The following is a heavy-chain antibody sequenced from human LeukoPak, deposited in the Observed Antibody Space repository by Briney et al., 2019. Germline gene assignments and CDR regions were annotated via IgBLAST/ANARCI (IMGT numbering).Heavy chain of an antibody. CDR3: ARGDSSYYYDSSGYPGIDY. CDR1: GYTFTSYY. D-gene: IGHD3-22*01. Sequence: ASVKVSCEASGYTFTSYYMHWVRQAPGQGLEWMGIINPSGGSTSYAQKFQGRVTMTRDTSTSTVYMELSSLRSEDTAVYYCARGDSSYYYDSSGYPGIDYWGQGTLVTVSS. J-gene: IGHJ4*02. CDR2: INPSGGST. V-gene: IGHV1-46*01.